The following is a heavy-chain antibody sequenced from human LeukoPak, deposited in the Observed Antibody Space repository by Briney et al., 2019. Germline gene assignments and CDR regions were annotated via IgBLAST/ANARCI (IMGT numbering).Heavy chain of an antibody. V-gene: IGHV4-59*01. CDR2: IYYSGTT. J-gene: IGHJ5*02. Sequence: KPSETLSLTCTVSGGSISSYHWGWIRQPPGKGLEWIGYIYYSGTTNYNASLKSRVTMSLDSSKNQFSLRLSSVTTADTAFYYCARSRGGYGDYGSWFDPWGQGTLVNVSP. CDR1: GGSISSYH. D-gene: IGHD4-17*01. CDR3: ARSRGGYGDYGSWFDP.